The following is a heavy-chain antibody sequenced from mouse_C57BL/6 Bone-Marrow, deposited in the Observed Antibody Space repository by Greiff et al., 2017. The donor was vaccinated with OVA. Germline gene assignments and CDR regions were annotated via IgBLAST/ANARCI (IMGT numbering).Heavy chain of an antibody. CDR1: GYTFTSYW. Sequence: VQLQQPGAELVKPGASVKLSCKASGYTFTSYWMHWVKQRPGQGLEWIGMIHPNSGSTNYNEKFKSKATLTVDKSSSTAYMQLSSLTSEDSAVYYCARYYGSSYVWMDYWGQGTSVTVSS. CDR3: ARYYGSSYVWMDY. V-gene: IGHV1-64*01. CDR2: IHPNSGST. J-gene: IGHJ4*01. D-gene: IGHD1-1*01.